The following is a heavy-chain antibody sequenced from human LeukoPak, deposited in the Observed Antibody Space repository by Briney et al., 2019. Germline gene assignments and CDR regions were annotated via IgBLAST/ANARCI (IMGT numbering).Heavy chain of an antibody. CDR3: ARDSVIVVVPDAPDAFDI. D-gene: IGHD2-2*01. J-gene: IGHJ3*02. CDR2: INYSGGT. V-gene: IGHV4-39*07. CDR1: GGSISRSSYY. Sequence: SETLSLTCTVSGGSISRSSYYWGWIRQPPGKGLEWIGSINYSGGTYYNPSLKSRVTISVDTSKNQFSLKLSSVTAADTAVYYCARDSVIVVVPDAPDAFDIWGQGTMVTVSS.